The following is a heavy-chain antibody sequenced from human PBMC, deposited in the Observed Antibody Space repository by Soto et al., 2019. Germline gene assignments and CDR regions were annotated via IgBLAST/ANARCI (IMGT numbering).Heavy chain of an antibody. D-gene: IGHD6-13*01. CDR1: GYTFTSYG. Sequence: ASVKVSCKASGYTFTSYGISWVRQAPGQGLEWMGWISAYNGNTNYAQKLQGRVTMTTDTSTSTAYMELRSLRSDDTAVYYCARRVAAAGNNCFDPWGQGTLVTVSS. CDR2: ISAYNGNT. V-gene: IGHV1-18*01. J-gene: IGHJ5*02. CDR3: ARRVAAAGNNCFDP.